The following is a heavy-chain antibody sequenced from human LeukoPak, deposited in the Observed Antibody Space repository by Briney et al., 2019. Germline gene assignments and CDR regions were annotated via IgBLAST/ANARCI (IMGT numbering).Heavy chain of an antibody. J-gene: IGHJ4*02. V-gene: IGHV3-33*06. D-gene: IGHD4-11*01. CDR2: IWSDKSNR. Sequence: GGSLRLSCAASGFIFNHHAMHWVRQAPGKGLERVAVIWSDKSNRIYGDSVRGRFTISRDDSRKTVYLQMERMAAEDTAIYYCAKDAQRGFDYSNSLEYWGQGALVTVAS. CDR1: GFIFNHHA. CDR3: AKDAQRGFDYSNSLEY.